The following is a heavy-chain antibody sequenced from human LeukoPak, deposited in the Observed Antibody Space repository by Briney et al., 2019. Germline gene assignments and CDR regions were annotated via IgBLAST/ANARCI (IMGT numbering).Heavy chain of an antibody. Sequence: SGTLSLTCAVYGGSFRGNSWSWIRQPPGKGLEWIGEINHRGSTNYNPSLKSRVTISVDRSKNQFSLKLSSVTAADTAVYYCANGGIVVVPAAKGFDYWGQGTLVTVSS. CDR3: ANGGIVVVPAAKGFDY. V-gene: IGHV4-34*01. J-gene: IGHJ4*02. CDR2: INHRGST. CDR1: GGSFRGNS. D-gene: IGHD2-2*01.